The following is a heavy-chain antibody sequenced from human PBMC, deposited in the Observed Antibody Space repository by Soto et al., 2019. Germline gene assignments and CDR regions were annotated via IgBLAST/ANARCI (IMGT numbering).Heavy chain of an antibody. J-gene: IGHJ6*02. V-gene: IGHV3-21*01. CDR3: ARDLSGGNFYYHGLDV. D-gene: IGHD1-26*01. CDR2: ITSNSVYV. Sequence: PGGSLRLSCAASGLTFSVFDMTWVRQAPGKGLEWVSSITSNSVYVYYADSLKGRFTISRDNAKSSLYLQMNSLRADDTAVYYCARDLSGGNFYYHGLDVWGQGTTVTVS. CDR1: GLTFSVFD.